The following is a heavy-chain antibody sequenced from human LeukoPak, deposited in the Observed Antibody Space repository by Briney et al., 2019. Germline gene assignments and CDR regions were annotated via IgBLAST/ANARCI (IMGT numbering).Heavy chain of an antibody. CDR1: GASTSSVDYY. J-gene: IGHJ6*02. CDR3: ARVRLEKVRAYYGMDV. CDR2: IYHNGNT. D-gene: IGHD2-2*01. V-gene: IGHV4-30-4*01. Sequence: SETLSLTCTVSGASTSSVDYYWTWIRQTPGEGLEWIGFIYHNGNTQYNPSLKSAITISIDTSKNQFSLTLSSVTAADMAVYYCARVRLEKVRAYYGMDVWGQGTTVTVSS.